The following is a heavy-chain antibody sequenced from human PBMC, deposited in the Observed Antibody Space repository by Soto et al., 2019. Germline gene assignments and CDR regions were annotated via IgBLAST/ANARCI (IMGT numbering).Heavy chain of an antibody. CDR1: GWSFSCYY. CDR3: ARSQTTVTSYDY. V-gene: IGHV4-34*01. CDR2: INHSGST. D-gene: IGHD4-17*01. J-gene: IGHJ4*02. Sequence: SDTLSLTSAVFGWSFSCYYWSWIRPPPGQGLEWIGEINHSGSTNYNPSLKSRVTISVDTSKNQFSLKLSSVTAADTAVYYCARSQTTVTSYDYWGQGTLVTV.